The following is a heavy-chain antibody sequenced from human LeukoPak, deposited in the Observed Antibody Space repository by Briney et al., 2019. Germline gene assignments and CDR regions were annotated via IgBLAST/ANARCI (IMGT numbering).Heavy chain of an antibody. V-gene: IGHV3-33*01. Sequence: GGSLRLSCVASGFTFSSYGMYWVRQAPGKGLEWVAVIWYDGSNKYYADSVKGRFTISRDNSKNTLYLQMNSLRAEDTAVYYCARVLFSGGTCLDAFDIWGQGTMVTVSS. D-gene: IGHD2-15*01. CDR1: GFTFSSYG. J-gene: IGHJ3*02. CDR3: ARVLFSGGTCLDAFDI. CDR2: IWYDGSNK.